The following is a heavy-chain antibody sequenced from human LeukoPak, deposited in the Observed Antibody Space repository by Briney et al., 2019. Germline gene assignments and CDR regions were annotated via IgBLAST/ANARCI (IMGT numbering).Heavy chain of an antibody. CDR2: IRGNGADT. J-gene: IGHJ4*02. Sequence: RGSLRLSCAASGFTFSSYAMSWVRQAPGKGLEWVSAIRGNGADTYYADSVKGRFTISRDNSKNTLYLQMNSLRAEDTAVYYCAKVPNSGSYYYFDYWGQGALVTVSS. CDR1: GFTFSSYA. CDR3: AKVPNSGSYYYFDY. D-gene: IGHD1-26*01. V-gene: IGHV3-23*01.